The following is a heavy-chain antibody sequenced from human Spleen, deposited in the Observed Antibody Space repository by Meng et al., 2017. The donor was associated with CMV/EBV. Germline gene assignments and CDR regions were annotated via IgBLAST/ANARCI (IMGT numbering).Heavy chain of an antibody. J-gene: IGHJ5*02. CDR1: Y. Sequence: YWSWIRQPPGKRLEWIGEINHSGSTNYNPSLKSRVTISVDTSKNQFSLKLSSVTAADTAVYYCARVPRLGYCSSTSCPRRAYNWFDPWGQGTLVTVSS. CDR3: ARVPRLGYCSSTSCPRRAYNWFDP. V-gene: IGHV4-34*01. CDR2: INHSGST. D-gene: IGHD2-2*01.